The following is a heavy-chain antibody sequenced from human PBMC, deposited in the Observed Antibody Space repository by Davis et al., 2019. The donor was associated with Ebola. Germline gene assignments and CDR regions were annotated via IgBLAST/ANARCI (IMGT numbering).Heavy chain of an antibody. D-gene: IGHD6-19*01. CDR1: GFTFSTYT. Sequence: GESLKISCAASGFTFSTYTMTWVRQAPGKGLEWVSSIRISSAFIYYADSVKGRFTVSRDNAKSSLSLQMNSLRAEDTAVYYCAGGESGWDASDIWGRGTMVTVS. CDR2: IRISSAFI. CDR3: AGGESGWDASDI. V-gene: IGHV3-21*01. J-gene: IGHJ3*02.